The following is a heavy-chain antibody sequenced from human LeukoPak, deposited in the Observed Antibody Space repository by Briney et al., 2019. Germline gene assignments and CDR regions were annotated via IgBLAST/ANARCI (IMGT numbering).Heavy chain of an antibody. D-gene: IGHD6-19*01. CDR3: AKNRDSSDYPRDFDY. V-gene: IGHV3-30*02. CDR2: IRHDGSYQ. J-gene: IGHJ4*02. Sequence: GGSLRLSCAASRYTFSSYGMHSVRQTPGKGLECVACIRHDGSYQQYADSVKGRFTVSRDNSKDTVYLQMNSLRTEDTAVYYCAKNRDSSDYPRDFDYWGQGTLVTVSS. CDR1: RYTFSSYG.